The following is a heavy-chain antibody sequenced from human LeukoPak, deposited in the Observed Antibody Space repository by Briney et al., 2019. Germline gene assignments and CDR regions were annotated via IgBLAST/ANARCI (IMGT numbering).Heavy chain of an antibody. Sequence: SETLSLTCTVSGGSISSYYWSWIRQPPGKGLEWIGYISYSGSTNYNPSLKSRVTISVDTSKNQFSLNLSSVTAADTAAYYCARDDCSGATCYLPPHYWGQGTLVTVSS. J-gene: IGHJ4*02. D-gene: IGHD2-15*01. CDR3: ARDDCSGATCYLPPHY. V-gene: IGHV4-59*12. CDR2: ISYSGST. CDR1: GGSISSYY.